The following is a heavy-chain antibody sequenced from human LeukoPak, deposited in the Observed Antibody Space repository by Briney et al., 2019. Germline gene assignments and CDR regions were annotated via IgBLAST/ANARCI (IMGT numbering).Heavy chain of an antibody. Sequence: SETLSLTCTVSGGSISSGDYYWSWIRQPPGKGLEWIGYIYYSGGTYCNPSLKSRVTISVDTSKNQFSLKLSSVTAADTAVYYCARKGLISSGYYDALDIWGQGTMVTVSS. CDR2: IYYSGGT. V-gene: IGHV4-30-4*08. D-gene: IGHD3-22*01. CDR1: GGSISSGDYY. CDR3: ARKGLISSGYYDALDI. J-gene: IGHJ3*02.